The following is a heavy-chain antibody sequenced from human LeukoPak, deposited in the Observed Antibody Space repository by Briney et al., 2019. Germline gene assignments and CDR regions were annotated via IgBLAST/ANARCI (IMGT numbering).Heavy chain of an antibody. D-gene: IGHD3-3*01. CDR1: GYTFTYRY. V-gene: IGHV1-45*02. Sequence: SVKVSCKASGYTFTYRYLHWVRQAPGQALEWMGWITPFNGNTNYAQKFQDRVTITRDRSMGTAYMELSSLRSEDTAMYYCAIWSGYDFWSGSSHAFDIWGQGTMVTVSS. CDR3: AIWSGYDFWSGSSHAFDI. J-gene: IGHJ3*02. CDR2: ITPFNGNT.